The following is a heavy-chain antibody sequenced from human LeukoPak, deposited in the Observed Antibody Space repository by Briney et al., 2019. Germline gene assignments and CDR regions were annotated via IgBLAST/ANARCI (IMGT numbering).Heavy chain of an antibody. J-gene: IGHJ4*02. CDR1: GGSISSYY. CDR2: ISGST. Sequence: SETLSLTCTVSGGSISSYYWSWIRQPPGKGLEWIGYISGSTNYNPSLKSRVTISVDTSKNQFSLKLSSVTAADTAVYYCARTPRGFYYYFDYWGQGTLVTVSS. CDR3: ARTPRGFYYYFDY. D-gene: IGHD3-22*01. V-gene: IGHV4-59*01.